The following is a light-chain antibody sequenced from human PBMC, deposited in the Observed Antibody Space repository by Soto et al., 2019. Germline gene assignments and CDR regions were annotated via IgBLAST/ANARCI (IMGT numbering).Light chain of an antibody. CDR1: QSVSSSY. CDR3: QQYGSSLYT. Sequence: EIVLTQSPGTLSLSPGERATLSCRASQSVSSSYLAWYQQKPGQAPRLLIYDASSRATGIPDRFSGSGSGTDSTLTIIRLEPEDFAVYYCQQYGSSLYTFGQGTKLEIK. V-gene: IGKV3-20*01. J-gene: IGKJ2*01. CDR2: DAS.